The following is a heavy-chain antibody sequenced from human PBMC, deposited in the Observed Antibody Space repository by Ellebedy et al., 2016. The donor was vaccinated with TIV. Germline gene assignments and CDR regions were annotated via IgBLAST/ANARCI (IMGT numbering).Heavy chain of an antibody. D-gene: IGHD6-19*01. CDR1: GFTFGSYG. V-gene: IGHV3-30*03. Sequence: GESLKFSCAASGFTFGSYGMHWVRQAPGKGLEWVSVVSSDGSTKHYSDSVKGRFSISRDNSRNTLYLQMNSLRAEDTAVYYCATEQDSSGWYITVGYWGQGTLVTVSS. CDR2: VSSDGSTK. J-gene: IGHJ4*02. CDR3: ATEQDSSGWYITVGY.